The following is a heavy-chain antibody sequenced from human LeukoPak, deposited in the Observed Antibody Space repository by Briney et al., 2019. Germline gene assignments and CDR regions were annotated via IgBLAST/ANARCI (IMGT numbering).Heavy chain of an antibody. D-gene: IGHD3-10*02. CDR2: ISYDGSNK. CDR1: GFTFSSYA. CDR3: AELGITMIGGV. V-gene: IGHV3-30*04. Sequence: PGRSLRLSCAASGFTFSSYAMPWVRQAPGKGLELVAVISYDGSNKYYADSVKGRFTISRDNAKNSLYLQMNSLRAEDTAVYYCAELGITMIGGVWGKGTTVTISS. J-gene: IGHJ6*04.